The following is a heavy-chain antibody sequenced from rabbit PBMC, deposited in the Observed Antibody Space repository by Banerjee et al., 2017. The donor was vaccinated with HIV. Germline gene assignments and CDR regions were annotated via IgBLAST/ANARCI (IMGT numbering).Heavy chain of an antibody. V-gene: IGHV1S45*01. J-gene: IGHJ4*01. D-gene: IGHD5-1*01. CDR1: GFSFSSSYW. CDR3: ARAGEGGDGYLNL. CDR2: IYAGSSGST. Sequence: QEQLEESGGDLVQPEGSLTLTCTASGFSFSSSYWICWVRQAPGKGLEWIACIYAGSSGSTYYASWGKGRFTISKTSSTTVTLQMASLTVADTATYFCARAGEGGDGYLNLWGQGTLVTVS.